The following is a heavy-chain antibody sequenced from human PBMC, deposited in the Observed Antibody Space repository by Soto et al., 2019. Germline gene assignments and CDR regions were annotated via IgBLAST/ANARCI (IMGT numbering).Heavy chain of an antibody. V-gene: IGHV3-30*18. Sequence: QVQLLESGGGVVQPGRSLRLSCAASGFTFSDYGMHWVRQAPGKGLEWVAVISYDGSNRYYADSVQGRFTVSRDHSSNTLYLEMNSLRPEDTAFYFCAKPRLGITPSPSDLWGQGTRVAVSS. D-gene: IGHD1-20*01. CDR3: AKPRLGITPSPSDL. CDR2: ISYDGSNR. CDR1: GFTFSDYG. J-gene: IGHJ5*02.